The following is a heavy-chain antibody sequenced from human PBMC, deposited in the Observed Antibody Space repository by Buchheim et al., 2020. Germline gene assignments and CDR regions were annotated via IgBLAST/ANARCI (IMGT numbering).Heavy chain of an antibody. J-gene: IGHJ4*02. CDR3: VSGVLDTTVNLDY. Sequence: QVQLVESGGGVVQPGRSLRLSCAASGFTFSSYGMHWVRQAPGKGLEWVAVISYDGSNKYYADSVKGRFTISRDNSKNTLYLQMNSLRAEDTAVYYCVSGVLDTTVNLDYWGQGTL. CDR2: ISYDGSNK. CDR1: GFTFSSYG. V-gene: IGHV3-30*03. D-gene: IGHD4-11*01.